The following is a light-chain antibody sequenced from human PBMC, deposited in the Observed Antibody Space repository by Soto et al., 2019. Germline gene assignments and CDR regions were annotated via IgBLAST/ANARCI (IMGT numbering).Light chain of an antibody. CDR3: WTYAVTFYV. CDR1: TIDDGTSNY. CDR2: DVS. Sequence: SMLTQPRSVSGSPGQSVTISCTGPTIDDGTSNYVSWYQQHPGKVPKLMIYDVSERPSGVPDRFSGSKSGNTASLTISGLQLEDDADYYCWTYAVTFYVFGPGTK. J-gene: IGLJ1*01. V-gene: IGLV2-11*01.